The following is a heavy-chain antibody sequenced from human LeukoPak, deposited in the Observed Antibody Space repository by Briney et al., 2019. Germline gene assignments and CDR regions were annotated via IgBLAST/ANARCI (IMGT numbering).Heavy chain of an antibody. CDR1: RFAFSNYG. CDR2: VDGGGGGT. V-gene: IGHV3-23*01. D-gene: IGHD6-13*01. Sequence: GGSLRLSCAVSRFAFSNYGMSWVRQAPGRGLEWVSSVDGGGGGTYYADSVKGRFTISRDNSKDTLYLQMNGLRAEDTAVYFCAKQSAGSAAWYSLHYDFWGQGTLVTVSS. CDR3: AKQSAGSAAWYSLHYDF. J-gene: IGHJ4*02.